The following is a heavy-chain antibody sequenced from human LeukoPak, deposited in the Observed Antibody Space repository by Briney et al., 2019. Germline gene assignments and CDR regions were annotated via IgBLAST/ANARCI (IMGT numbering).Heavy chain of an antibody. CDR3: ARLVGDTAMVQAPREFDY. CDR2: IYYSGST. J-gene: IGHJ4*02. D-gene: IGHD5-18*01. V-gene: IGHV4-39*07. Sequence: PSETLSLTCTVSGGSISSSSYYWGWIRQPPGKGLEWIGSIYYSGSTYYNPSLKSRVTIPVDTSKNQFSLKLSSVTAADTAVYYCARLVGDTAMVQAPREFDYWGQGTLVTVSS. CDR1: GGSISSSSYY.